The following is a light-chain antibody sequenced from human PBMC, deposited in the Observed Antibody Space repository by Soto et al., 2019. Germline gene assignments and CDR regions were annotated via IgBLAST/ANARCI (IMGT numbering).Light chain of an antibody. V-gene: IGKV3-20*01. CDR2: GAS. CDR1: QSVSSN. J-gene: IGKJ2*01. CDR3: QQYGNSPL. Sequence: EIVMTQSPANLSVSPGERATLSCRASQSVSSNLAWYQQKPGQAPRLLIYGASRRATGIPDRFSGSGSGTDFTLTITRLEPEDFAVYYCQQYGNSPLFGQGTKLEIK.